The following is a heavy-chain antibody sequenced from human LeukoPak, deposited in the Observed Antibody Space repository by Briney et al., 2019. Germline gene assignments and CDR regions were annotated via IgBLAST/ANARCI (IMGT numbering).Heavy chain of an antibody. Sequence: PGGSLRLSCAASGFTFSSYWMSWVRQAPGKGLEGVANTEQDGSEKYYVDSVKGRFTISRDNAKNSVYLQMNSLRAEDTAVYYCAKDGYSGYVPHDYWGQGTLVTVSS. V-gene: IGHV3-7*03. J-gene: IGHJ4*02. CDR3: AKDGYSGYVPHDY. CDR1: GFTFSSYW. D-gene: IGHD5-12*01. CDR2: TEQDGSEK.